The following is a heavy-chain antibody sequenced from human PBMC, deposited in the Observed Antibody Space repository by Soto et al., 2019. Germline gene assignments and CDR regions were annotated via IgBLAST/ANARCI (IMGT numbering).Heavy chain of an antibody. J-gene: IGHJ6*02. V-gene: IGHV3-13*05. Sequence: EVQLVESGGGLVQPGGSLRLSCEASGFTFRNYDMHWVRQGTGKVLEWVSGISAAGDPDYADSVEGRFTISRENAQNSFFLQMNSLRVGDTAVYYCARTDRDFYGLDVWGQGTTVIVSS. CDR2: ISAAGDP. CDR1: GFTFRNYD. CDR3: ARTDRDFYGLDV.